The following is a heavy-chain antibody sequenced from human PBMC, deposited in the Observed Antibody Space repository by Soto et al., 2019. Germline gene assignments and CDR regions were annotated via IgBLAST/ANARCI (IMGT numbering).Heavy chain of an antibody. V-gene: IGHV3-21*01. J-gene: IGHJ4*02. D-gene: IGHD5-12*01. CDR1: GFTFSSYS. Sequence: GGSLRLSCAASGFTFSSYSMNWVRQAPGKGLEWVSSISSSSSYIYYADSVKGRFTISRDNAKNSLYLQMNNMRAEDKAEYYCARRTQGLIREYSGYDYFPLDYWGQGTLVTVSS. CDR3: ARRTQGLIREYSGYDYFPLDY. CDR2: ISSSSSYI.